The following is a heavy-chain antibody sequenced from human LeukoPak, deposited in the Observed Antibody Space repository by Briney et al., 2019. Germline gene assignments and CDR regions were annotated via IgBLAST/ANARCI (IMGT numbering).Heavy chain of an antibody. CDR1: GYSISSGYY. Sequence: SETLSLTCTVSGYSISSGYYWGWIRQPPGKGLEWIGSIYHSGSTYYNPSLKSRVTISVDTSKNQFSLKLSSVTAADTAVYYCARSVTGATDYFDYWGQGTLVTVSS. CDR2: IYHSGST. V-gene: IGHV4-38-2*02. J-gene: IGHJ4*02. CDR3: ARSVTGATDYFDY. D-gene: IGHD1-26*01.